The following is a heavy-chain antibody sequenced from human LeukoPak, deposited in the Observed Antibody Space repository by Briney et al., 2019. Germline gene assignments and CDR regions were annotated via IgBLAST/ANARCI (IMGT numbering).Heavy chain of an antibody. CDR1: GFTFSSYG. Sequence: GGSLRLSCAASGFTFSSYGMHWVRQAPGKGLEWVAVIWYDGSNKYYAGSVKGRFTISRDNSKNTLYLQMNSLRAEDTAVYYCARSYYYDSSHTVDYWGQGTLVTVSS. CDR3: ARSYYYDSSHTVDY. CDR2: IWYDGSNK. V-gene: IGHV3-33*01. J-gene: IGHJ4*02. D-gene: IGHD3-22*01.